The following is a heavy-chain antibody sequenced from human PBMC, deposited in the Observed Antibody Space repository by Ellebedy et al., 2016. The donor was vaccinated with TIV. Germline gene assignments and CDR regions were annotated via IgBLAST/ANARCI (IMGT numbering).Heavy chain of an antibody. J-gene: IGHJ4*02. V-gene: IGHV3-72*01. CDR3: TKTFYFD. CDR1: GFTFSDEH. Sequence: GGSLRLXCATSGFTFSDEHMDWVRQAPGKGLEWVGRSKNKGNNYATQYAASVKGRFIISRDDSTNSLYLQMNSLRTEDTAIYYCTKTFYFDWGQGTLVIVSS. CDR2: SKNKGNNYAT. D-gene: IGHD2/OR15-2a*01.